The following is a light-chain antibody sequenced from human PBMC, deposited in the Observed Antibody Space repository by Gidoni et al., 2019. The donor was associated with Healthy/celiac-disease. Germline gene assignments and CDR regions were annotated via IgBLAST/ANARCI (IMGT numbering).Light chain of an antibody. CDR2: GAS. J-gene: IGKJ1*01. CDR3: QHQRT. V-gene: IGKV3-20*01. Sequence: ELVLTQSPGTLSLSPGERATLSCSASQSVSSSYLDWYQQKPGQAPRLLIYGASSRATGIPDRFSGSGSGTDFTLTISRLEPEDFAVYYCQHQRTFGQGTKVEIK. CDR1: QSVSSSY.